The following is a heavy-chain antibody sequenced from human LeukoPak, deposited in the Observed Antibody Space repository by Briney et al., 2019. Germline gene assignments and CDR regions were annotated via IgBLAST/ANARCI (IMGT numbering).Heavy chain of an antibody. V-gene: IGHV1-18*01. J-gene: IGHJ5*02. Sequence: ASVKVSCKASGYTFTSYGISWVRQAPGQGRDWMGWISAYKSNTNYAQKLQGRVTMTTDPSTRTVYMEPRSLRTDDTAVYYRATGTDPYGSATRAFDPWGQGTLVTVSS. CDR2: ISAYKSNT. D-gene: IGHD3-10*01. CDR3: ATGTDPYGSATRAFDP. CDR1: GYTFTSYG.